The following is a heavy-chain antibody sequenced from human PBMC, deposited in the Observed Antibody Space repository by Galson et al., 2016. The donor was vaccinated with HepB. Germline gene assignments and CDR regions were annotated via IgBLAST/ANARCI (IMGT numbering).Heavy chain of an antibody. J-gene: IGHJ6*02. V-gene: IGHV6-1*01. Sequence: CAISGDSVSSNSATWNWIRLSPSRGLEWLGRTCYRSRWYSDYALSVKSRITINAETSKSQFSLRLNSVTPDDTAVYYCARRTGNGFDVWGQGTTVTVSS. CDR3: ARRTGNGFDV. CDR2: TCYRSRWYS. CDR1: GDSVSSNSAT. D-gene: IGHD1-1*01.